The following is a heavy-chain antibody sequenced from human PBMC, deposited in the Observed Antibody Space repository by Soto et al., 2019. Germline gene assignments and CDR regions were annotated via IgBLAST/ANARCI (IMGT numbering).Heavy chain of an antibody. CDR3: ARDTYYDFWSGYYYYYYYGMDV. V-gene: IGHV3-30-3*01. Sequence: PGGSLRLSCAAAGFTFSSYAMSWVRQAPGKGLEWVAVISYDGSNKYYADSVKGRFTISRDNSKNTLYLQMNSLRAEDTAVYYCARDTYYDFWSGYYYYYYYGMDVWGQGTLVTVSS. J-gene: IGHJ6*02. CDR1: GFTFSSYA. D-gene: IGHD3-3*01. CDR2: ISYDGSNK.